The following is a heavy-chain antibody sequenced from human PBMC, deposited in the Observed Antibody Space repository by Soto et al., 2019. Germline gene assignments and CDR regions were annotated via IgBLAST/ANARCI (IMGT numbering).Heavy chain of an antibody. CDR1: GYTFSAYY. J-gene: IGHJ6*02. D-gene: IGHD2-2*01. CDR3: AVDLQGYCGTTSCYGVDL. Sequence: QLVQSGAEVKKPGASVKVSCEASGYTFSAYYINWVRQAPGQGLEWMGWINPKSGGTNYAQIFQGRVIMTRETSISTAYMELTRLRSEDTAVYYCAVDLQGYCGTTSCYGVDLWGQGTTVSVSS. CDR2: INPKSGGT. V-gene: IGHV1-2*02.